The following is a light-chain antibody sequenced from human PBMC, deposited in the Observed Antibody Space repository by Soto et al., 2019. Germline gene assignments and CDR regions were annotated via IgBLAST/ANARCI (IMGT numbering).Light chain of an antibody. CDR2: GAS. CDR1: QSVSSN. CDR3: QQYVTSPWA. Sequence: EIVMTQSPATLSVSPGERATLSCRASQSVSSNLVWYQQKPGQAPRLLIYGASTRATGIPARFSGSGSGTEFTLTINSLQSEDFAVYYCQQYVTSPWAFGQGTKVAIE. J-gene: IGKJ1*01. V-gene: IGKV3-15*01.